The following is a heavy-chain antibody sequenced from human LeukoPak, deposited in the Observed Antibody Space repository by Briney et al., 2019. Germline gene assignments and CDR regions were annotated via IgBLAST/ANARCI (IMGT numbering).Heavy chain of an antibody. Sequence: GGSLRLSCAASGFTFSSYEMNWVRQAPGKGLEWVSYISSSSSYIYYADSVKGRFTISRDNSKNTLYLQMNSLRAEDTAVYYCARGPSGYHNTGGQGTLVAVSS. V-gene: IGHV3-21*05. J-gene: IGHJ4*02. D-gene: IGHD5-12*01. CDR3: ARGPSGYHNT. CDR2: ISSSSSYI. CDR1: GFTFSSYE.